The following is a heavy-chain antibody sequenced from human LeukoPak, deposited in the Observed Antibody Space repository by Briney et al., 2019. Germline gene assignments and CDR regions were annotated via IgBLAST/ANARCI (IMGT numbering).Heavy chain of an antibody. CDR2: IYYSGST. Sequence: SETLSLTSTVSGGSISSSSYYWSWIRQPPGKGLEWIGSIYYSGSTYYNPSLRSRVTISVDTSKNQFSLKLNSVTAADTAVYYCARSNYGDYSGSHFHMDVWGQGTTVTVSS. CDR1: GGSISSSSYY. CDR3: ARSNYGDYSGSHFHMDV. V-gene: IGHV4-39*01. D-gene: IGHD4-17*01. J-gene: IGHJ6*02.